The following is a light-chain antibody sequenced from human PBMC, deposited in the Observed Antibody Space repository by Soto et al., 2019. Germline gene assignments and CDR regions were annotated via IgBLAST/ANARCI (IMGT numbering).Light chain of an antibody. Sequence: DIQMTQSPSSLSASVGDRVTITCRADHDIGNSLAWYQQKPGQVPKLVIFAASTLQSGVPSRFSGSGSGTDFTLTINSLQPEDVATYYCQKYNGAPPLFTFGPGTKVDIK. J-gene: IGKJ3*01. CDR1: HDIGNS. CDR3: QKYNGAPPLFT. V-gene: IGKV1-27*01. CDR2: AAS.